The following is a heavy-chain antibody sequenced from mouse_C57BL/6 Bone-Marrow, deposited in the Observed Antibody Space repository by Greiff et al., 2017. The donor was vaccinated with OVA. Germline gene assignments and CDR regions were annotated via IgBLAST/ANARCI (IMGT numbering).Heavy chain of an antibody. CDR3: TTGYYGSSYDYAMDY. CDR1: GFNIKDDY. D-gene: IGHD1-1*01. CDR2: IDPENGDT. Sequence: DVKLQESGAELVRPGASVKLSCTASGFNIKDDYMHWVKQRPEQGLEWIGWIDPENGDTEYASKFQGKATITADTSSNTAYLQLSSLTSEDTAVYYCTTGYYGSSYDYAMDYWGQGTAVTVSS. J-gene: IGHJ4*01. V-gene: IGHV14-4*01.